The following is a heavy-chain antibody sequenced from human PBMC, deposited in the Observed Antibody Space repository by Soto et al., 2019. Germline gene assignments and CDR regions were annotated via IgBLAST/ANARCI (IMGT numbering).Heavy chain of an antibody. Sequence: QVQLVQSGAEVKKPGASVKVSCKASGYTFTSYYMHWVRQAPGQGLEWMGIINPSGGSTSYAQKFQGRVTMTRDTSTRTVYIELRSLRSEDTAVYYCARDQSVVVVVAATPAVGMDVLGQGTPVTVSS. CDR2: INPSGGST. V-gene: IGHV1-46*01. CDR1: GYTFTSYY. J-gene: IGHJ6*02. D-gene: IGHD2-15*01. CDR3: ARDQSVVVVVAATPAVGMDV.